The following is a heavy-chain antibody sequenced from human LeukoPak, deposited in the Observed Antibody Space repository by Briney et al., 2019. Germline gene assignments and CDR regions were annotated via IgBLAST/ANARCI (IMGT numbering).Heavy chain of an antibody. J-gene: IGHJ6*03. CDR1: RGTFSSYA. CDR2: IIPIFGTA. V-gene: IGHV1-69*01. Sequence: SVKVSCKPSRGTFSSYAISWVRQAPGQGLEWMGGIIPIFGTANYAQKFQGRVTITADESTSTAYMELSSLRSEDTAVYYCARVVVPAAILGLDMASWRENYYYYMDVWGKGTTVTVFS. CDR3: ARVVVPAAILGLDMASWRENYYYYMDV. D-gene: IGHD2-2*01.